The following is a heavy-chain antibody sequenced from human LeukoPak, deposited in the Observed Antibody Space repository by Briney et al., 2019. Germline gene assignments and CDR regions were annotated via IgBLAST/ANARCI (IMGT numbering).Heavy chain of an antibody. CDR1: GGSISSGSYY. D-gene: IGHD3-10*02. V-gene: IGHV4-61*02. J-gene: IGHJ3*02. CDR2: IYTSGGT. Sequence: KPSQTLSLTCTVSGGSISSGSYYWSWIRQPAGKGLEWIGRIYTSGGTNYNPSLKSRVTISVDTSKNHFSLKLSSVTAADTAVYYCARGEPPWSGAFDIWGQGTMVTVSS. CDR3: ARGEPPWSGAFDI.